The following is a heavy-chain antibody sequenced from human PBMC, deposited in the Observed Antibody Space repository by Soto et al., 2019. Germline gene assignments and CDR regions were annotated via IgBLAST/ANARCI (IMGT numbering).Heavy chain of an antibody. J-gene: IGHJ6*02. V-gene: IGHV3-7*03. D-gene: IGHD2-21*02. CDR1: GFTFSMYS. CDR3: ARDQLILPAHDFFYGADV. CDR2: IPQEGGDG. Sequence: DVQLVESGGAVVQPGESLRLSCEVSGFTFSMYSMTWVRQAPGKGLEWVAKIPQEGGDGHYADSGKGRFTISRDNAKNSVFLQMNNLRAADTAVYDCARDQLILPAHDFFYGADVWGQGATVTVS.